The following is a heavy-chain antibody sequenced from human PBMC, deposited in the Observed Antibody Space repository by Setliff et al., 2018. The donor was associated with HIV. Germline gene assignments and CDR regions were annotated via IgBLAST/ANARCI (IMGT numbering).Heavy chain of an antibody. Sequence: ASVKVSCKASGYTFTGYYMHWVRQAPGQGLEWMGWINPNSGGTNYAQKFQGRVTMTRDTSTNTLYMELSSLRSEDTAVYYCARGWEGGMDYWGQGTLVTVSS. J-gene: IGHJ4*02. V-gene: IGHV1-2*02. CDR1: GYTFTGYY. CDR3: ARGWEGGMDY. CDR2: INPNSGGT. D-gene: IGHD1-26*01.